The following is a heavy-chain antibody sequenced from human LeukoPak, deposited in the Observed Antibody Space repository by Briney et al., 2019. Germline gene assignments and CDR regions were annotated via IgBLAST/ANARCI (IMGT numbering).Heavy chain of an antibody. CDR3: ARQHDYGDYSFGY. V-gene: IGHV1-2*02. J-gene: IGHJ4*02. CDR2: ISPSSGGT. Sequence: ASVKVSCKASGYTFTDYYMHWVRQAPGQGLEWMGWISPSSGGTNYAQKFQGRVTMTRDTSTGTAYMELSRLRSDDTAMYYCARQHDYGDYSFGYWGQGTLVTVSS. CDR1: GYTFTDYY. D-gene: IGHD4-17*01.